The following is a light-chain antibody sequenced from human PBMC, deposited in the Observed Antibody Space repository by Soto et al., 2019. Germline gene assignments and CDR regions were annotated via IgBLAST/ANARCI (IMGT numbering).Light chain of an antibody. Sequence: PGAIAPLSCRASQSVSSYLACYQQKPGQAPRLLIYGASNSATGIPARFSGSGSGTDFTLTISSLEPEDFAVYYCQQRSSWPSTFGQGTRLEVK. CDR2: GAS. J-gene: IGKJ5*01. CDR3: QQRSSWPST. CDR1: QSVSSY. V-gene: IGKV3-11*01.